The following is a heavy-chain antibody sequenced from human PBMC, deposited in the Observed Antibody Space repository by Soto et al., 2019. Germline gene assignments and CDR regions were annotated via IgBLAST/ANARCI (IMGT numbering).Heavy chain of an antibody. CDR1: GFTFSSYG. Sequence: QVQLVESGGGVVQPGRSLRLSCAASGFTFSSYGMHWVRQAPGKGMEWVAVIWYDGSNKYYADSVKGRFTISRDNSKNTLYLQMNSLRAEDTAVYYCARDSAIFGVVIIYFDYWGQGTLVTVSS. J-gene: IGHJ4*02. D-gene: IGHD3-3*01. V-gene: IGHV3-33*01. CDR3: ARDSAIFGVVIIYFDY. CDR2: IWYDGSNK.